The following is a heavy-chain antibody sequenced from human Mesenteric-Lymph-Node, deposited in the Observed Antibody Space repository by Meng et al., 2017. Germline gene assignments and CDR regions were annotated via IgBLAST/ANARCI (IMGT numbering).Heavy chain of an antibody. CDR1: GFTFSSYA. CDR3: ARSRGSGSLGALHI. J-gene: IGHJ3*02. V-gene: IGHV3-7*01. Sequence: GGSLRLSCAASGFTFSSYAMSWVRQAPGKGLEWVANIKQDGSEKYYVDSVKGRFTISRDNAKNSLYLQMNSLRAEDTAIYYCARSRGSGSLGALHIWGQGTMVTVSS. CDR2: IKQDGSEK. D-gene: IGHD3-10*01.